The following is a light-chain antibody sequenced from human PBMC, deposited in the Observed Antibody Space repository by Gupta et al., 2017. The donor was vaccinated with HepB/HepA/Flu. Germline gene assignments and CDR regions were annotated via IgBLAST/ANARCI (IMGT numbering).Light chain of an antibody. CDR1: NIVSKS. CDR2: DDS. J-gene: IGLJ1*01. CDR3: LVWHNNGGRYV. Sequence: SYVLTQQPSVSVAPGQTARITCGGDNIVSKSLHWYQQKPGQAPVLVVFDDSDRPSGIPERFSGSTSGNAATLSISRVEAGDEADYYCLVWHNNGGRYVFGTGTKVTVL. V-gene: IGLV3-21*02.